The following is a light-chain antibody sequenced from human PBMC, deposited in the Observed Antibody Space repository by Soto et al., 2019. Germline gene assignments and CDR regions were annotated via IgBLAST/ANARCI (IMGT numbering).Light chain of an antibody. Sequence: MELTRSRGTLSLSPGERATLSCRASQSVSSGFLAWYQQKPGQPPRLLIFGASDTATGIPHRFSGSGFGTDFTLTISRLEPDDFAVYYCQQYHISPFTFGQGTRLEI. CDR1: QSVSSGF. CDR3: QQYHISPFT. J-gene: IGKJ5*01. V-gene: IGKV3-20*01. CDR2: GAS.